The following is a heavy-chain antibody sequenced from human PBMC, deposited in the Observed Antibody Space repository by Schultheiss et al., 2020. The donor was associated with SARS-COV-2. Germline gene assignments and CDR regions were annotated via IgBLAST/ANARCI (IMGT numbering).Heavy chain of an antibody. J-gene: IGHJ3*02. CDR2: ISSSGSTI. V-gene: IGHV3-48*03. Sequence: GGSLRLSCAASGFTFSSYEMNWVRQAPGKGLEWVSYISSSGSTIYYADSVKGRFTISRDNAKNSLYLQMNSLRAEDTAVYYCARGVESSGYIPTDAFDIWGQGTMVTVSS. CDR3: ARGVESSGYIPTDAFDI. D-gene: IGHD3-22*01. CDR1: GFTFSSYE.